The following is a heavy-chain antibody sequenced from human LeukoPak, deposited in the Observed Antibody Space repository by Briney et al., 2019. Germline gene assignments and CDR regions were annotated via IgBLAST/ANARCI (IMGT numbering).Heavy chain of an antibody. CDR3: AKTSEGYFRRPVDY. V-gene: IGHV3-30*02. J-gene: IGHJ4*02. Sequence: GGSLRLSCAASGFIFSGHGMHWVRQAPGKGLEWVAFIRYDGSDKYYADSVKGRFTISRDNSKNTLYLQMNSLRAEDTAVYYCAKTSEGYFRRPVDYWGQGTLVTVSS. CDR2: IRYDGSDK. CDR1: GFIFSGHG. D-gene: IGHD1-26*01.